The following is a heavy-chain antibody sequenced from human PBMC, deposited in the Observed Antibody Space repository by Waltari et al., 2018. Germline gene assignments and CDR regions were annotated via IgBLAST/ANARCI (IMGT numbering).Heavy chain of an antibody. CDR3: TRGNWGDY. CDR1: GLTFSSHW. V-gene: IGHV3-7*01. CDR2: INQDGSEK. Sequence: EEQLVESGGALVQPGGSLRLSCVASGLTFSSHWMMWVRQSPGKGLEWVANINQDGSEKYYMDSVKGRFTISRDNAKNSLYLQMNSVRADGTAVYYCTRGNWGDYWGQGTLVTVSS. D-gene: IGHD3-16*01. J-gene: IGHJ4*02.